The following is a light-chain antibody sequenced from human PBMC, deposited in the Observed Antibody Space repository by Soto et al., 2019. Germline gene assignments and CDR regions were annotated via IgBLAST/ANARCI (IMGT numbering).Light chain of an antibody. CDR3: ATWDDTLNGGV. J-gene: IGLJ3*02. Sequence: QSVLTQPPSASGTPGQRVTISCSGSSSNIGSNSVNWYHQVAGTAPKLLIHSDNQRPSGVPDRFSGSKSGTSASLAISGLQSGDEADYYWATWDDTLNGGVFGGGTKLTAL. CDR2: SDN. V-gene: IGLV1-44*01. CDR1: SSNIGSNS.